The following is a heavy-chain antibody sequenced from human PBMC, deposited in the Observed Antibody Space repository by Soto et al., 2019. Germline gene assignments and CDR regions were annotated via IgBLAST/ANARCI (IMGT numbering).Heavy chain of an antibody. J-gene: IGHJ6*03. V-gene: IGHV4-61*01. Sequence: SETLSLICTVSGDSVSSGLCYWGWIRQPPGKGLEWIGYIYYSGSTNYNPSLENRVTMSLATSKNQFSLRLSSVTAADTAVYYCARSVLRYFDRSTHANYYMDVWGKGTTVTVSS. CDR1: GDSVSSGLCY. D-gene: IGHD3-9*01. CDR2: IYYSGST. CDR3: ARSVLRYFDRSTHANYYMDV.